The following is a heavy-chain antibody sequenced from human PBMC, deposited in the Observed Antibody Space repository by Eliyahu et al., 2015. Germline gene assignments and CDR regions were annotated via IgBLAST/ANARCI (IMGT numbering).Heavy chain of an antibody. J-gene: IGHJ4*02. CDR3: AKFWGGDWRYFDY. Sequence: EVQVVESGGGLVXPGGSLRLSCAASGFTFSSYAMRWVRQAPGKGLEWVSTISGSGGGTYYADSVKGRFTISRDNSKNTLYLQMNSLRAEDTAVYYCAKFWGGDWRYFDYWGQGTLVTVSS. CDR2: ISGSGGGT. CDR1: GFTFSSYA. V-gene: IGHV3-23*04. D-gene: IGHD2-21*02.